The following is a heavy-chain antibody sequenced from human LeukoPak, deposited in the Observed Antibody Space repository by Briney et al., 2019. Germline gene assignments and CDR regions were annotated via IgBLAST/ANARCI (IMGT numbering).Heavy chain of an antibody. J-gene: IGHJ3*02. V-gene: IGHV4-39*07. CDR2: INHSGST. D-gene: IGHD2-21*02. CDR1: GGSISSNSYY. Sequence: SETLSLTCTVSGGSISSNSYYWSWIRQPPGKGLEWIGEINHSGSTNYNPSLKSRVTISVDTSKNQFSLKLSSVTAADTAVYYCAINRGGDDAFDIWGQGTMVTVSS. CDR3: AINRGGDDAFDI.